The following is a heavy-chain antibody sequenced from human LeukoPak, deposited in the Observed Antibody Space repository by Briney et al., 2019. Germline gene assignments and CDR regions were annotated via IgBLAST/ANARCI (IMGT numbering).Heavy chain of an antibody. CDR3: AREIMVDY. Sequence: GGTLRLSCAASGFTFSGYSMSWVRQAPGKGLGWVSSISSSSSYIYYADSVKGRFTISRDNAQNSLYLQMNSLRAEDTAVYYCAREIMVDYWGQGTLVTVSS. J-gene: IGHJ4*02. V-gene: IGHV3-21*01. CDR2: ISSSSSYI. CDR1: GFTFSGYS. D-gene: IGHD2-15*01.